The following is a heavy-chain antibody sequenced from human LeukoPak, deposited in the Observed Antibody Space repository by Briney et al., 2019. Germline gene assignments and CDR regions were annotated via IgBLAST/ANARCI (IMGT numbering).Heavy chain of an antibody. V-gene: IGHV3-74*01. Sequence: GGSLRLSCAASGFTFSTYLMHWVRQAPGKGLVWVSLINSDGSTTTYADSVKGRFTISRDNAKNTLYLQMNSLRAEDTAVYYCARDLMGSLDYWGQGTLVTVSS. J-gene: IGHJ4*02. CDR1: GFTFSTYL. CDR2: INSDGSTT. D-gene: IGHD3-10*01. CDR3: ARDLMGSLDY.